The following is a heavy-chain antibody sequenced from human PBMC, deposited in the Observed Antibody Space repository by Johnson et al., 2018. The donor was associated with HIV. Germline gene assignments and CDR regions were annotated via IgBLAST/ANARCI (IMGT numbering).Heavy chain of an antibody. Sequence: QMLLVESGGGVVQPGRSLRLSCAASGFTFSSYGMHWVRQAPGKGLEWVAVIWYDGSNKYYADSVKGRFTMSRDNSKNTLYLHMKSLRPEDTSIYYCAKDDDLGVWYSDAFDVWGQGTVVTVSS. D-gene: IGHD6-19*01. J-gene: IGHJ3*01. CDR2: IWYDGSNK. CDR1: GFTFSSYG. CDR3: AKDDDLGVWYSDAFDV. V-gene: IGHV3-33*06.